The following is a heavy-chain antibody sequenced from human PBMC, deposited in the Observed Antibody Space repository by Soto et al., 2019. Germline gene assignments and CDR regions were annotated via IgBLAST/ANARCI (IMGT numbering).Heavy chain of an antibody. Sequence: SETLPLTCTVSGGSIGHDYWSWMRQPQGKGLEWIGYIYYSGSPNYNPSLKSRVTISVDTSKNQFSLKLSSVTAADTAVYYCARGAKYHRYYYYMDVWGKGTTVTVSS. CDR1: GGSIGHDY. CDR3: ARGAKYHRYYYYMDV. D-gene: IGHD2-2*01. J-gene: IGHJ6*03. V-gene: IGHV4-59*12. CDR2: IYYSGSP.